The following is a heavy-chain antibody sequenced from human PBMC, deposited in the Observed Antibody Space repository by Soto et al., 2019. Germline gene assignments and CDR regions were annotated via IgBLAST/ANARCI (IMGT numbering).Heavy chain of an antibody. D-gene: IGHD2-15*01. Sequence: EVQLVESGGGLVKPGGSLRLSCAASGFTFSTYSMNWVRQAPGKGLEWVSSISTTSAFIYYADSVKGRFTISRDNAKSSLYLQMNTLRADDTAVYYCARDRCSGGACYSFSSWGQGTLVTVSS. CDR3: ARDRCSGGACYSFSS. V-gene: IGHV3-21*02. J-gene: IGHJ5*02. CDR1: GFTFSTYS. CDR2: ISTTSAFI.